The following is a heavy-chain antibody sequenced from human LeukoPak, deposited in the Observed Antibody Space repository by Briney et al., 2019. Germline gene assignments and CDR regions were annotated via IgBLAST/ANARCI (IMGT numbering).Heavy chain of an antibody. J-gene: IGHJ5*02. V-gene: IGHV4-59*08. D-gene: IGHD6-6*01. CDR2: VCYSGST. CDR3: ARWRYSSSSGGFDT. CDR1: TASPTTIY. Sequence: TRSPTSTLSTASPTTIYCRCVRHPPRKGLEWIGFVCYSGSTNYTPSLKSPVAISLDTSNNQFSLRLGSVTAADTAVYYCARWRYSSSSGGFDTWGQGTLVTVSS.